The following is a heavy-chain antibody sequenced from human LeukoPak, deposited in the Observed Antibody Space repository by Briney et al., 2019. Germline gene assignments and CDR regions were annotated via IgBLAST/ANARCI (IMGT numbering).Heavy chain of an antibody. J-gene: IGHJ3*02. CDR2: IYYTGDT. CDR1: GGSISSYY. D-gene: IGHD2-8*01. Sequence: PSETRSLTCTVAGGSISSYYWGWIRLPPERGLGWVGNIYYTGDTYYNPSLQSRVAISVDSSKRQFSLKLGSVIAADTAVYFCASGFQWHPRPNGFDIWGHGTMVTVSS. CDR3: ASGFQWHPRPNGFDI. V-gene: IGHV4-59*01.